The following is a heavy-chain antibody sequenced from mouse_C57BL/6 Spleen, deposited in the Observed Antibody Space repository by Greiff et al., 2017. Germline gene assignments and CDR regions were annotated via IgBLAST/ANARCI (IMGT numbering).Heavy chain of an antibody. CDR2: INPGSGGT. J-gene: IGHJ3*01. Sequence: VQLQQSGAELVRPGTSVKVSCKASGYAFTNYLIEWVKQRPGQGLEWIGVINPGSGGTNYNEKLKGKATLTADKSSSTAYMQLSSLTSEDSAVYFCARGELRGSSYGFAYWGQGTLVTVSA. D-gene: IGHD1-1*01. CDR1: GYAFTNYL. V-gene: IGHV1-54*01. CDR3: ARGELRGSSYGFAY.